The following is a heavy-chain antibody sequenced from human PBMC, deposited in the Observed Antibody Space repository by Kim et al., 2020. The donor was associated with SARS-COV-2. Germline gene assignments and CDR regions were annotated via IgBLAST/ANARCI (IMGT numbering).Heavy chain of an antibody. V-gene: IGHV4-30-2*01. CDR3: ARGGSPQSGPDY. CDR1: GDSINSGYYS. CDR2: IYYSGET. D-gene: IGHD2-15*01. Sequence: SETLSLTCAVSGDSINSGYYSWCWIRQPPGKGLEWIGYIYYSGETYYSPSLKSRVTISVDRSKSQVSLKLRFVTAADTAVYYCARGGSPQSGPDYWGQGT. J-gene: IGHJ4*02.